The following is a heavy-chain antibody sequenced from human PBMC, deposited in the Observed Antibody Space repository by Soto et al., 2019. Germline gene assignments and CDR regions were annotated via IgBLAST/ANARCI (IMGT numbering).Heavy chain of an antibody. V-gene: IGHV3-15*07. CDR3: TAKDTAMAH. CDR1: GFTFSSYG. D-gene: IGHD5-18*01. J-gene: IGHJ4*02. Sequence: GGSLRLSCAASGFTFSSYGMHWVRQAPGKGLEWVGRIKSKTDGGTTDYAAPVKGRFTISRDDSKNTLYLQMNSLKTEDTAVYYCTAKDTAMAHWGQGTLVTVSS. CDR2: IKSKTDGGTT.